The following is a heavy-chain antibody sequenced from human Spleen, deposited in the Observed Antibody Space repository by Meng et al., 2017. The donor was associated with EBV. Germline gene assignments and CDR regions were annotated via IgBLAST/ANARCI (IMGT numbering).Heavy chain of an antibody. CDR1: GFLCYNSG. V-gene: IGHV3-33*01. Sequence: QMDGVDSARRCGEPGGSPRLSCATSGFLCYNSGMHWGRQAPGKGLEWVAVSWFSGSQEYYADSVKGRFTISRDNSNNTLFLQMDNLRAEDTATYYCVRGKYSGYDPLDYWGHGTLVTVSS. CDR2: SWFSGSQE. J-gene: IGHJ4*01. CDR3: VRGKYSGYDPLDY. D-gene: IGHD5-12*01.